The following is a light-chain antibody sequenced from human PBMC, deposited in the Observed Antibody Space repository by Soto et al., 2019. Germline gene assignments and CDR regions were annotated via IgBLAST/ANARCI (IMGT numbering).Light chain of an antibody. Sequence: DIQMTQSPSAMSASVGDRVTITCRASQAISHYLAWFHQRPGKVPKRLIYGASTLESGVPSRFSCSGSGTDFTLTISSLQPEDFGTYYCIQHTTYPLSFGGGTKVE. V-gene: IGKV1-17*03. CDR3: IQHTTYPLS. CDR1: QAISHY. CDR2: GAS. J-gene: IGKJ4*01.